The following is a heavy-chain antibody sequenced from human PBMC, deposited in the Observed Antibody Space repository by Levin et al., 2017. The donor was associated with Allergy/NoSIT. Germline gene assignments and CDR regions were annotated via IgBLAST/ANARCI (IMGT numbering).Heavy chain of an antibody. J-gene: IGHJ6*02. Sequence: SCAASGFTFSSYGMHWVRQAPGKGLEWVAVIWYDGSNKYYADSVKGRFTISRDNSKNTLYLQMNSLRAEDTAVYYCARERITMVRGYYYYGMDVWGQGTTVTVSS. V-gene: IGHV3-33*01. D-gene: IGHD3-10*01. CDR3: ARERITMVRGYYYYGMDV. CDR1: GFTFSSYG. CDR2: IWYDGSNK.